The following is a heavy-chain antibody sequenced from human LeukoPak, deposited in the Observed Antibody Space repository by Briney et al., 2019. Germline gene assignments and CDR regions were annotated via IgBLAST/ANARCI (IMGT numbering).Heavy chain of an antibody. V-gene: IGHV4-31*03. CDR2: IHYIGNT. J-gene: IGHJ4*02. CDR1: GDSIGTSGYY. Sequence: SETLSLTCTVSGDSIGTSGYYWSWIRQHPGTGLEWIAYIHYIGNTYYNPSLESRVTMSGDTSSNQFSLNVASVTAADTAVYYCARVRDDYFFDYWGQGILVTVSS. D-gene: IGHD3-3*01. CDR3: ARVRDDYFFDY.